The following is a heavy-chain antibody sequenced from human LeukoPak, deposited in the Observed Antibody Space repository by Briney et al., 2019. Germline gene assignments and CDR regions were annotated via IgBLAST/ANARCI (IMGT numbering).Heavy chain of an antibody. CDR2: ISGSGGST. D-gene: IGHD3-3*01. Sequence: GGSLRLSCAASGFTFSSYAMSWVRQAPGKGLEWVSAISGSGGSTYYADSVKGRFTISRDNSKNTLYLLMNSLRAEDTAVYYCAKDYDFWSGRSFDYWGQGTLVTVSS. V-gene: IGHV3-23*01. CDR3: AKDYDFWSGRSFDY. CDR1: GFTFSSYA. J-gene: IGHJ4*02.